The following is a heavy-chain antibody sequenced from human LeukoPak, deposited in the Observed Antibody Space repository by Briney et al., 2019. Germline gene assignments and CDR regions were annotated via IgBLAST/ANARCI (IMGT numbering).Heavy chain of an antibody. J-gene: IGHJ2*01. CDR3: ARALANDWYFDL. Sequence: SETLSLTCTVSGNSISSGYYWGWIRQPPGKGLERIGSIYHSGSTYYNPSLKSRVTISVDTSKNQFSLKLSSVTAADTAVYYCARALANDWYFDLWGRGTLVTVSS. D-gene: IGHD4/OR15-4a*01. CDR2: IYHSGST. CDR1: GNSISSGYY. V-gene: IGHV4-38-2*02.